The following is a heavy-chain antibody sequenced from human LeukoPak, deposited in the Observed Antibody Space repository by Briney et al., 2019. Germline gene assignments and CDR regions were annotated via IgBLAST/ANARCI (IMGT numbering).Heavy chain of an antibody. D-gene: IGHD2-2*01. CDR2: INPNSGGT. J-gene: IGHJ5*02. CDR3: ARQPLGYCSSTSCYGNNWFDP. Sequence: ASVKVSCKASGYTFTGYYMHWVRQAPGQGLEWMGWINPNSGGTNYAQKFQGRVTITTDESTSTAYMELSSLRSEDTAVYYCARQPLGYCSSTSCYGNNWFDPWGQGTLVTVSS. V-gene: IGHV1-2*02. CDR1: GYTFTGYY.